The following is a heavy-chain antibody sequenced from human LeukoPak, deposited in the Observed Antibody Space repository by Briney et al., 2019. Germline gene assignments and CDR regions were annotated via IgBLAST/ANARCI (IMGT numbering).Heavy chain of an antibody. Sequence: ASVKVSCKASGYTFTGYYMHWVRQAPGQGLEWMGWINPNSGGTNYAQKFQGRVTMTRDTSISTAYMELSRLRSDDTAVYYCARGSLWFGELLSNWFDPWGQGTLVTVSS. CDR3: ARGSLWFGELLSNWFDP. V-gene: IGHV1-2*02. J-gene: IGHJ5*02. D-gene: IGHD3-10*01. CDR1: GYTFTGYY. CDR2: INPNSGGT.